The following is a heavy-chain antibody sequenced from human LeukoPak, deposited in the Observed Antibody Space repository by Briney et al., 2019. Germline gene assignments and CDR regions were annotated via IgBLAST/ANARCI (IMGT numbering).Heavy chain of an antibody. CDR3: ARDRTGWELLTLYYFDY. J-gene: IGHJ4*02. CDR1: GYSISSGYY. V-gene: IGHV4-38-2*02. D-gene: IGHD2-15*01. Sequence: SETLSLTCTVSGYSISSGYYWGWIRQPPGKGLEWIGSIYHSGSTYYNPSLKSRVTLSVDTSKNVFSLNLRSVTAADSAVYYCARDRTGWELLTLYYFDYWGQGTLVTVSS. CDR2: IYHSGST.